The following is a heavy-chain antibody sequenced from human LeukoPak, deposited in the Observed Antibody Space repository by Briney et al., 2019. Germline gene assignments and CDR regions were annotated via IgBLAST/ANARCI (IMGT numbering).Heavy chain of an antibody. CDR2: INSDGSRT. Sequence: GGSLRLSCAVSGLTVSSSFMSWVRQAPGKGLMWVSRINSDGSRTTYADSVRGRFTISRDNAKSTLYLQMNSLRAEDTAVYYCARVRDDYTYFDCWGQGTLVTVSS. CDR1: GLTVSSSF. D-gene: IGHD4-11*01. CDR3: ARVRDDYTYFDC. J-gene: IGHJ4*02. V-gene: IGHV3-74*01.